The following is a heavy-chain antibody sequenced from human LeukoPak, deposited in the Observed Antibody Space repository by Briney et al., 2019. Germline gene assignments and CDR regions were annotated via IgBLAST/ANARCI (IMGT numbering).Heavy chain of an antibody. D-gene: IGHD1-20*01. Sequence: SETLSLTCSVSGVSISSSVYYWGWIRQPPGKGLEWIGSIYSSGTTYYNSSLKSRGTISLGTSKNQFSLKLTSVTAADTAVYYCARHGGRYNWSPSGWGQGTLVTVSS. CDR2: IYSSGTT. V-gene: IGHV4-39*01. CDR3: ARHGGRYNWSPSG. CDR1: GVSISSSVYY. J-gene: IGHJ4*02.